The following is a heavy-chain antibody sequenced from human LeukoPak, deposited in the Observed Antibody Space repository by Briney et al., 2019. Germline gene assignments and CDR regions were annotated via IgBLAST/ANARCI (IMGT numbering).Heavy chain of an antibody. D-gene: IGHD2-8*01. J-gene: IGHJ4*02. CDR3: ARGGYCTNGVCPLYFDY. V-gene: IGHV1-69*04. Sequence: SVKVSCKASGGTFSSYAISWVRQAPGQGLEWMGRIIPIFGIANYAQKFQGRVTITADKSTSTAYMELSSLRSEDTAVYYCARGGYCTNGVCPLYFDYWGQGTLVTVSS. CDR1: GGTFSSYA. CDR2: IIPIFGIA.